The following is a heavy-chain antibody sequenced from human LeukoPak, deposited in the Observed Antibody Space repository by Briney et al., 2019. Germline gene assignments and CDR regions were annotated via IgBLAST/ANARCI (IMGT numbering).Heavy chain of an antibody. V-gene: IGHV3-30-3*01. CDR2: ISYDGTNK. J-gene: IGHJ2*01. CDR3: ARESPSNWYFDL. Sequence: PGGSLRLSCAASGFTFSGCAMYWVGQAPGKGLEWVAVISYDGTNKYYADSVKGRFTISRDNSENTLYLQMNSLRTEDTAVYYCARESPSNWYFDLWGRGTLVTASS. CDR1: GFTFSGCA.